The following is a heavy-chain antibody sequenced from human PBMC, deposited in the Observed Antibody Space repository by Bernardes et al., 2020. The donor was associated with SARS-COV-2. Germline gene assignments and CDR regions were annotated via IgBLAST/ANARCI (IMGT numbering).Heavy chain of an antibody. CDR3: ARDQGPMDFGGMDV. D-gene: IGHD3-10*01. CDR1: GFIFNKYA. Sequence: SVKVSCQASGFIFNKYAFSWVRQAPGQGLEWMGGIIVTFGTTTYARKFQGRVTITADESTSTMYMELTGLTSEDTALYYCARDQGPMDFGGMDVWGQGTTVAVSS. J-gene: IGHJ6*02. V-gene: IGHV1-69*13. CDR2: IIVTFGTT.